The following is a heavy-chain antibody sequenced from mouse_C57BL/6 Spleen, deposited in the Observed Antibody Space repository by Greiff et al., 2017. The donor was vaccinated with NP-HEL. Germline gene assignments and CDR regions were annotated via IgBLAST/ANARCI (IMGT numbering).Heavy chain of an antibody. J-gene: IGHJ2*01. CDR1: GYAFSSSW. CDR3: ASPHYGSSYGY. Sequence: VQLVESGPELVKPGASVKISCKASGYAFSSSWMNWVKQRPGKGLEWIGRIYPGDGDTNYNGKFKGKATLTADKSSSTAYMQLSSLTSEDSAVYCCASPHYGSSYGYWGQGTTLTVSS. CDR2: IYPGDGDT. D-gene: IGHD1-1*01. V-gene: IGHV1-82*01.